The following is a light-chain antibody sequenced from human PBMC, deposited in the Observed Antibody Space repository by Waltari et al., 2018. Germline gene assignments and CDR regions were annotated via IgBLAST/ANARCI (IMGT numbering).Light chain of an antibody. V-gene: IGKV1-39*01. Sequence: DIRMTQSPPSLPASVGDSVTITCRASQGISSYLNWYQQKPEQAPKLQIYAASSLQSGVPSRFSGSGFGTDFTLTINSLQPEDFAVYFCQQTYSHFRTFGQGTKVDVK. CDR2: AAS. CDR1: QGISSY. J-gene: IGKJ1*01. CDR3: QQTYSHFRT.